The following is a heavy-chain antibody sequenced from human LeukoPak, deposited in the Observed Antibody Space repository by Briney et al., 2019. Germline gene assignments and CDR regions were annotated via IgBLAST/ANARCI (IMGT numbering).Heavy chain of an antibody. CDR1: GGSISSSSYY. CDR2: IYYSGST. D-gene: IGHD3-22*01. CDR3: ARDGVYYDSRLASSWFDP. V-gene: IGHV4-39*07. Sequence: PSETLSLTCTVSGGSISSSSYYWGWIRQPPGKGLEWIGSIYYSGSTYYNPSLKSRVTISVDTSKNQFSLKLSSVTAADTAVYYCARDGVYYDSRLASSWFDPWGQGTLVTVSS. J-gene: IGHJ5*02.